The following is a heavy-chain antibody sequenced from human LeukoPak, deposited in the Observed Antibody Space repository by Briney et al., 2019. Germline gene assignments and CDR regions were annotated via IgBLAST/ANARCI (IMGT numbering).Heavy chain of an antibody. Sequence: PGGSLRLSCAASGFTFSSYAMHWVRQAPGKGLEWVAVISYDGSNKYYADSVKGRFTISRDNSKNTLYLQMNSLRAEDTAVYYCAKVMDIVVVPAARGFDYWGQGTLVTVSS. J-gene: IGHJ4*02. CDR3: AKVMDIVVVPAARGFDY. D-gene: IGHD2-2*03. V-gene: IGHV3-30-3*01. CDR1: GFTFSSYA. CDR2: ISYDGSNK.